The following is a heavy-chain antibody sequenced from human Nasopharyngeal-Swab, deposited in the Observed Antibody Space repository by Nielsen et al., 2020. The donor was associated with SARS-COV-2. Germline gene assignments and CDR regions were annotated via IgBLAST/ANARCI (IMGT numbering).Heavy chain of an antibody. CDR2: IKQDGSEK. D-gene: IGHD6-13*01. CDR3: ARVCLYSSNCPRAFDI. J-gene: IGHJ3*02. Sequence: GESLKISCAASGFTFSSYWMSWVRQAPGKGLEWVANIKQDGSEKYYVDSVKGRFTISRDNAKTSLYLQMNSLRAEDTAVYYCARVCLYSSNCPRAFDIWGQGTMVTVSS. V-gene: IGHV3-7*03. CDR1: GFTFSSYW.